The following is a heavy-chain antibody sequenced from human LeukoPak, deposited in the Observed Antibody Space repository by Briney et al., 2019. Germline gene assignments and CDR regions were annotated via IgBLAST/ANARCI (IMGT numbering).Heavy chain of an antibody. V-gene: IGHV3-21*01. Sequence: GRSLRLSCAASGFTFSSYSMNWVREARGKGLEGVSSISSSSSYIYYADSEKGRFTISRDNAQNSLYLQMNSLRPEYTAVYYCATSAGRVLRFLPRFSTSAAWFDPWGQGTLVTVSS. J-gene: IGHJ5*02. CDR2: ISSSSSYI. D-gene: IGHD3-3*01. CDR1: GFTFSSYS. CDR3: ATSAGRVLRFLPRFSTSAAWFDP.